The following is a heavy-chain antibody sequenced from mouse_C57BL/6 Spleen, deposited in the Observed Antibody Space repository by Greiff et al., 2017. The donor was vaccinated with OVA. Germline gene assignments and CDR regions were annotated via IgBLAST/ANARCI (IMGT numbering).Heavy chain of an antibody. V-gene: IGHV1-26*01. D-gene: IGHD5-1*01. CDR3: SRLKYLDYFDY. CDR2: INPNNGGT. CDR1: GYTFTDYY. J-gene: IGHJ2*01. Sequence: VQLQQSGPELVKPGASVKISCKASGYTFTDYYMNWVKQSHGKSLEWIGDINPNNGGTSYNQKFKGKATLTVDKSSSTAYMELRSLASEDSAVYYCSRLKYLDYFDYWGQGTTLTVSS.